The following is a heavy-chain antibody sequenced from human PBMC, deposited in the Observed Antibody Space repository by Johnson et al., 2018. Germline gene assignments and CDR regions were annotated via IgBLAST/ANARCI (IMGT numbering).Heavy chain of an antibody. J-gene: IGHJ6*03. CDR3: ARDTYSGYGAYYYYMDG. Sequence: QLVQSGGGVVQPGRSLRLSCAASGFTFSSYAMHWVRQAPGKGLEWVAVISYDGSNKYYADSVKGRFTISRDNSKNTLYLQMNSLGAEDTAVYYCARDTYSGYGAYYYYMDGWGKGTTVTVSS. D-gene: IGHD5-12*01. CDR1: GFTFSSYA. CDR2: ISYDGSNK. V-gene: IGHV3-30-3*01.